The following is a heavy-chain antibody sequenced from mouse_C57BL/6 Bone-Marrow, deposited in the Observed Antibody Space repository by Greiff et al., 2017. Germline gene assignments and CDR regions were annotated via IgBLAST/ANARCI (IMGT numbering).Heavy chain of an antibody. CDR3: ATYGNFSWFAY. Sequence: VQLQQSGAELARPGASVKLSCKASGYTFTSYGISWVKQRTGQGLEWIGEIYPRSGNTYYTEKFKGKATLTADTSSSTAYMELRSLTSEDSAVYFCATYGNFSWFAYWGQGTLVTVSA. D-gene: IGHD2-1*01. V-gene: IGHV1-81*01. CDR1: GYTFTSYG. J-gene: IGHJ3*01. CDR2: IYPRSGNT.